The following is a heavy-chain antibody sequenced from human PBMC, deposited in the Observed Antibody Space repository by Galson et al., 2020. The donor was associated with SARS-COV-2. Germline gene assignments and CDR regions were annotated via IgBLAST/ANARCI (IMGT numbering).Heavy chain of an antibody. Sequence: GGSLRLSCAASGFTFSSYGMHWVRQAPGKGLEWVAVISYDGSNKSYADSVQGRFTISRDNSKNTLYLQMNSLRAEDTAVYYCAKGLLWFGEYYFDYWGQGTLVTVSS. V-gene: IGHV3-30*18. D-gene: IGHD3-10*01. J-gene: IGHJ4*02. CDR1: GFTFSSYG. CDR2: ISYDGSNK. CDR3: AKGLLWFGEYYFDY.